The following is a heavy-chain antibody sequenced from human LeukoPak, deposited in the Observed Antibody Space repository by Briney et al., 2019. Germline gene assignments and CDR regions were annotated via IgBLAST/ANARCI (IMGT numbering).Heavy chain of an antibody. CDR1: GGSISSGGYY. CDR2: MCYSGNT. D-gene: IGHD6-19*01. J-gene: IGHJ4*02. V-gene: IGHV4-31*03. Sequence: PSQTLSLTCTVSGGSISSGGYYWSSIRQHPGKGLEWIGYMCYSGNTYYNPSLKSRVTISADTSKNQFSLKLSSVTAADTAVYYCARGGQWLAPGPDYWGQGTLVTVSS. CDR3: ARGGQWLAPGPDY.